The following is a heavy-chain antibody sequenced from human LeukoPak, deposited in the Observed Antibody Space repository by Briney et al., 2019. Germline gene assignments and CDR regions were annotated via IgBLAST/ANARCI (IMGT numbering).Heavy chain of an antibody. CDR1: GFTFSSYS. J-gene: IGHJ4*02. V-gene: IGHV3-21*01. Sequence: GGSLRLSCAASGFTFSSYSMNWVRQASGKGLEWVSSISSSSSYIYYADSVKGRFTISRDNAKNSLYLQMNSLRAEDTAVYYCARDHPDSSGWYGRPPCDYWGQGTLVTVSS. CDR3: ARDHPDSSGWYGRPPCDY. CDR2: ISSSSSYI. D-gene: IGHD6-19*01.